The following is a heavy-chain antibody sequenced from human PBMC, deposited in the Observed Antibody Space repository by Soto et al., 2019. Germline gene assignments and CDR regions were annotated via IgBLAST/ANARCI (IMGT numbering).Heavy chain of an antibody. CDR2: IYPGDSDT. V-gene: IGHV5-51*01. D-gene: IGHD2-8*02. CDR3: ARHRGVRDYYYGLDV. J-gene: IGHJ6*02. CDR1: GYSFTSYW. Sequence: GESLKISCKGSGYSFTSYWIGWVRQMPGKGLEWMGIIYPGDSDTRYSPSFQGQVTISAEKSISTAYLQWSSLKAADTAMYYCARHRGVRDYYYGLDVWGQGTTVTVSS.